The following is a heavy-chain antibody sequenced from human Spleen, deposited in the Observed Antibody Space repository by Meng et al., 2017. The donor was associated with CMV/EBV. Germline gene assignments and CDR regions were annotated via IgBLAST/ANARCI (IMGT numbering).Heavy chain of an antibody. Sequence: ASVKVSCKAYGYTFTSYGISWVRQAPGQGLEWMGWISAYNGNTNYAQKLQGRVTMTTDTSTSTAYMELRSLRSDDTAVYYCARDGNDYFMSGNWFDPWGQGTLVTVSS. V-gene: IGHV1-18*01. CDR3: ARDGNDYFMSGNWFDP. J-gene: IGHJ5*02. D-gene: IGHD3-16*01. CDR2: ISAYNGNT. CDR1: GYTFTSYG.